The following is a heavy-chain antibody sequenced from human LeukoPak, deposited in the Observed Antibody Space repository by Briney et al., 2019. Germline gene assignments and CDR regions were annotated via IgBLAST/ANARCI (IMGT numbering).Heavy chain of an antibody. CDR3: ARDPDYGANGAYYYYGMDV. CDR1: GYTFTSYG. J-gene: IGHJ6*02. Sequence: ASVKVSCKASGYTFTSYGISWVRQAPGQGLEWMGWISAYNGNTNYAQKLQGRVTMTTDTSTSIAYMELRSLRSDDTAVYYCARDPDYGANGAYYYYGMDVWGQGTTVTVSS. D-gene: IGHD4-17*01. CDR2: ISAYNGNT. V-gene: IGHV1-18*01.